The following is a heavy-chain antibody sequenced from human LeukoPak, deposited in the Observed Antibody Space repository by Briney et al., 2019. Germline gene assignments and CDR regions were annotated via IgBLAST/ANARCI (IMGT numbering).Heavy chain of an antibody. J-gene: IGHJ4*02. CDR2: INSDGSST. CDR1: EFTFSNYW. CDR3: GRSGYSNSRVDY. D-gene: IGHD6-13*01. Sequence: GGSLRLSCAASEFTFSNYWMHWVRQAPGKGPVWVSRINSDGSSTAYADSVKGRFTISRDNAKNTLYLQMNSLRAEDTAVYYCGRSGYSNSRVDYWSQGTLVTVSS. V-gene: IGHV3-74*01.